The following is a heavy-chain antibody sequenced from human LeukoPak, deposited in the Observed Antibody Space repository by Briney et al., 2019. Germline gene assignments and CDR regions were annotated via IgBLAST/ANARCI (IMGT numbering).Heavy chain of an antibody. V-gene: IGHV3-21*01. CDR2: ISSSSSYI. CDR1: GFTFSSYS. Sequence: GGSLRLSCAASGFTFSSYSMNWVRQAPGKGLEWVSSISSSSSYIYYADSVKGRFTISRDNAKNSLYLQVNSLRAEDTAVYYCARGLSSSWLRGYFQHWGQGTLVTVSS. J-gene: IGHJ1*01. CDR3: ARGLSSSWLRGYFQH. D-gene: IGHD6-13*01.